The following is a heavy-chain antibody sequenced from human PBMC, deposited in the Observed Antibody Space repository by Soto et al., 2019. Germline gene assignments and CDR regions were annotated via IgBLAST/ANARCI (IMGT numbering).Heavy chain of an antibody. J-gene: IGHJ5*02. V-gene: IGHV4-39*01. D-gene: IGHD1-20*01. Sequence: QLQLQEAGPGLVTPSQALSLTCTVSGASISVHSYYWTWIRQPPGQGLEWIGSSYYSGTTYFNPSLKSLANISVDTSKNQFSLRLTSVTAADTAIYYCTRRYNWNDKYFDPWGPGALVTVSS. CDR3: TRRYNWNDKYFDP. CDR1: GASISVHSYY. CDR2: SYYSGTT.